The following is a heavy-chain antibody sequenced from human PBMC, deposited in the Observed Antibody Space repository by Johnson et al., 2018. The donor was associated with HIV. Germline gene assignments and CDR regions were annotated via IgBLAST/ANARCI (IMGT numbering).Heavy chain of an antibody. CDR3: ARDRGGPVRDDAFDI. J-gene: IGHJ3*02. V-gene: IGHV3-7*01. CDR1: GFTISSYW. D-gene: IGHD3-10*01. Sequence: VQLVESGGDMVQRGGSLRLSCAASGFTISSYWMSWVRQAPGKGLEWVANIKEDGSEENYVDSMEGRFPISTDNAKNSLYQQMNSLRAEDTAVYYCARDRGGPVRDDAFDIWGQGTMVTVSS. CDR2: IKEDGSEE.